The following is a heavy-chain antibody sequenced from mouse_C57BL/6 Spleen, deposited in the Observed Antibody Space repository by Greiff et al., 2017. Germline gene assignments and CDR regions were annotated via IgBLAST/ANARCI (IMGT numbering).Heavy chain of an antibody. D-gene: IGHD2-2*01. J-gene: IGHJ4*01. CDR3: ARRGNGYEDYAMDY. CDR1: GYTFTSYW. CDR2: IDPSDSYT. V-gene: IGHV1-69*01. Sequence: QVQLQQPGAELVMPGASVKLSCKASGYTFTSYWMHWVKQRPGQGLEWIGEIDPSDSYTNYNQKFKGKSTLTVDKSSSTAYMQLSILTSEDSAVYYCARRGNGYEDYAMDYWGQGTSVTVS.